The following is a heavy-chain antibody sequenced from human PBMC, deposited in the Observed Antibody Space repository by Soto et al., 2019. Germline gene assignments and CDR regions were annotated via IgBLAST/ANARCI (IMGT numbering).Heavy chain of an antibody. D-gene: IGHD3-22*01. Sequence: QVQLVESGGGLVQTSGSPRIACVASGFTFSDYYMSWVRQAPGKGLGWVSYISSSGNTIYYADSVKGRFTISRDNAKNSVYLQMNSLRAEDTALYFCAKMSSENYYDPVFSWGQGTLVTVSS. CDR3: AKMSSENYYDPVFS. CDR2: ISSSGNTI. CDR1: GFTFSDYY. V-gene: IGHV3-11*01. J-gene: IGHJ4*02.